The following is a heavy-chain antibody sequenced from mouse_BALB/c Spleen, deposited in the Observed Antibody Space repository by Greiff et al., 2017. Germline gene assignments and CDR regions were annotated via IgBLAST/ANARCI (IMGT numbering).Heavy chain of an antibody. CDR2: INSNGGST. CDR3: AREGGWYFDV. J-gene: IGHJ1*01. Sequence: EVKVVESGGGLVQPGGSLKLSCAASGFTFSSYGMSWVRQTPDKRLELVATINSNGGSTYYPDSVKGRFTISRDNAKNTLYLQMSSLKSEDTAMYYCAREGGWYFDVWGAGTTVTVSS. CDR1: GFTFSSYG. V-gene: IGHV5-6-3*01.